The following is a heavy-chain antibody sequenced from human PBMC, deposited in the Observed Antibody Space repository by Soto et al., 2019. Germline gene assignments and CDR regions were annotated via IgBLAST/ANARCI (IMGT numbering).Heavy chain of an antibody. D-gene: IGHD4-4*01. CDR1: GASFSDSY. Sequence: SETLSLTCAVYGASFSDSYWSWIRQPPGKGLEWIGEINHSGTTNYNPSLKSRVTISVDTSRNQFSLKLTAVTAADTAVYYCARSNTAFDPWGQGTLVTVSS. CDR3: ARSNTAFDP. J-gene: IGHJ5*02. V-gene: IGHV4-34*01. CDR2: INHSGTT.